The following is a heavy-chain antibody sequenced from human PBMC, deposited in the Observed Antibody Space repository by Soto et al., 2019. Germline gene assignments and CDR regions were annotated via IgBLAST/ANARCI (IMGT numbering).Heavy chain of an antibody. Sequence: PGGSLRLSCAAYGFTFSDYYMSWIRQAPGKGLEWLSYSIDSGTFTRYADSVKGRFSISRDNAKNSLYLQINSLRVEDTAIYYCARSGDNYNLLDYWGQGTPVTVSS. CDR1: GFTFSDYY. D-gene: IGHD1-1*01. CDR3: ARSGDNYNLLDY. CDR2: SIDSGTFT. V-gene: IGHV3-11*06. J-gene: IGHJ4*02.